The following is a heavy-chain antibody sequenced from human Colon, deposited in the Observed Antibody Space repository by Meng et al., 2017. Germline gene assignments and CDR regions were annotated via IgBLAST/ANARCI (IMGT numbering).Heavy chain of an antibody. V-gene: IGHV3-48*03. CDR3: ARDSLVPTIYNSYYGMDV. J-gene: IGHJ6*02. CDR1: GFTFSSYE. CDR2: ISSSGSNR. D-gene: IGHD5-12*01. Sequence: GESLKISCAASGFTFSSYEMNWVRQAPGKGLEWVSYISSSGSNRYYADSVKGRFTISRDNAKNSLFLQMNSLRAEDTAVYYCARDSLVPTIYNSYYGMDVWAQGTTVTVSS.